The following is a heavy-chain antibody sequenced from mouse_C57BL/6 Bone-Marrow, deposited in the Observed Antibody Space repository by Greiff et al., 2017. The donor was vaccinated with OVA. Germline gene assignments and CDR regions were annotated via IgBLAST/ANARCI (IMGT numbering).Heavy chain of an antibody. D-gene: IGHD1-1*01. Sequence: VNLVESGAELARPGASVKLSCKASGYTFTSYGISWVKQRTGQGLEWIGEIYPRSGNTYYNEKFKGKATLTADKSSSTAYMELRSLTSEDSAVYFCAREGITTVVYFDYWGQGTTLTVSS. CDR3: AREGITTVVYFDY. CDR2: IYPRSGNT. CDR1: GYTFTSYG. V-gene: IGHV1-81*01. J-gene: IGHJ2*01.